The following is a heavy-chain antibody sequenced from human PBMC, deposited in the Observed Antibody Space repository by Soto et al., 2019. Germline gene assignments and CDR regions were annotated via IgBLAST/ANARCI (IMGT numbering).Heavy chain of an antibody. Sequence: ASVKVSCKASGYNFPNYAISWVRQAPGQGLEWIGWISPYTGHTNYDHSLRGRLSLSTDTSTSTAYMELGSLGSDDTAVYYCARQFYYDTSGFNYDYLDYWGQGTLVTAPQ. CDR3: ARQFYYDTSGFNYDYLDY. CDR1: GYNFPNYA. V-gene: IGHV1-18*01. D-gene: IGHD3-22*01. CDR2: ISPYTGHT. J-gene: IGHJ4*02.